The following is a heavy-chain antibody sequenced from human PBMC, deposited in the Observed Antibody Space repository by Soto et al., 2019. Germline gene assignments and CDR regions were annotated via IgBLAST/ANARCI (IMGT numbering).Heavy chain of an antibody. J-gene: IGHJ3*02. CDR1: GYTFTNYR. V-gene: IGHV1-46*03. CDR3: ASHDYGDPHDAFHM. CDR2: INPISAST. Sequence: QVQLLQSGAEVKEPGASVKVSCKTSGYTFTNYRVHWVRQAPGQGLEWMGVINPISASTTYAQKFKGKDTMTRETSTITVNMELSSLRSEDTAVYYCASHDYGDPHDAFHMWGQGTIVTVSS. D-gene: IGHD4-17*01.